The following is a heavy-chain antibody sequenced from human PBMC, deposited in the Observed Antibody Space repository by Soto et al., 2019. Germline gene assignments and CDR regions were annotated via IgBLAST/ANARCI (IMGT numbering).Heavy chain of an antibody. V-gene: IGHV1-69*06. CDR1: GGTFSSYA. CDR2: IIPIFGTA. CDR3: ARQDYYYYGMDV. Sequence: QVQLVQSGAEVKKPGSSVNVSCKASGGTFSSYAISWVRQAPGQGLEWMGGIIPIFGTANYAQKFQGRVTITAAKSTSTAYMELSSLRSEDTAVYYCARQDYYYYGMDVWGQGTTVTVSS. J-gene: IGHJ6*02.